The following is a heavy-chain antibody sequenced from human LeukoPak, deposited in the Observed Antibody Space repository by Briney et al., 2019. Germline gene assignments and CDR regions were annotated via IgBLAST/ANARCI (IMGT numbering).Heavy chain of an antibody. V-gene: IGHV1-69*13. J-gene: IGHJ6*03. CDR3: ARNYLVSGYYYYYYMDV. Sequence: SVKVSCKASGGPFSSFAISWVRQAPGQGLEWMGGIIPIFGTANYAQKFQGRVTITADESTSPAYMELSSLRSEDTAVYYCARNYLVSGYYYYYYMDVWGKGTTVTVSS. CDR2: IIPIFGTA. CDR1: GGPFSSFA. D-gene: IGHD5/OR15-5a*01.